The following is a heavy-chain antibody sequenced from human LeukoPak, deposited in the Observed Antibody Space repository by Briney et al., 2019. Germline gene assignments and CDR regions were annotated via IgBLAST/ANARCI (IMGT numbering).Heavy chain of an antibody. CDR3: ARQYYYDSSGYYLA. V-gene: IGHV1-69*04. J-gene: IGHJ5*02. CDR1: GGTFSSYA. Sequence: GASVKVSCKASGGTFSSYAISWVRQAPGQGLEWMGRIIPILGIANYAQKFQGRATITADKSTSTAYMELSSLRSEDTAVYYCARQYYYDSSGYYLAWGQGTLVTVSS. CDR2: IIPILGIA. D-gene: IGHD3-22*01.